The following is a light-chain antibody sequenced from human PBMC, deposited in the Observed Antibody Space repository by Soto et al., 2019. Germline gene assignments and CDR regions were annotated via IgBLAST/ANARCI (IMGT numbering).Light chain of an antibody. CDR1: QSVRSN. V-gene: IGKV3-15*01. Sequence: EIVITQSPATLSVSPGERAPLSFRASQSVRSNLAWYQQKPGQAPRLLIYGASTRATGIPARFSGSGSGTEFTLTISSLQSEDFAVYYCQQYNNWPPWTFGQGTKVDIK. J-gene: IGKJ1*01. CDR2: GAS. CDR3: QQYNNWPPWT.